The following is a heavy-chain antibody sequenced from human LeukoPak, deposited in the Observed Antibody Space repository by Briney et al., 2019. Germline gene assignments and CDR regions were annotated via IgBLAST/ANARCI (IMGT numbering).Heavy chain of an antibody. CDR3: AREFRTTTWSFDAFDL. D-gene: IGHD1/OR15-1a*01. Sequence: ASVKVPCKASGYTFTDYYMHWVRQAPGQGLDWVGWINPTSGAINYAQKFQGRVTMTRDTSNNTSYMELSRLRSDDTAVYYCAREFRTTTWSFDAFDLWGQGTMVTVSS. J-gene: IGHJ3*01. V-gene: IGHV1-2*02. CDR1: GYTFTDYY. CDR2: INPTSGAI.